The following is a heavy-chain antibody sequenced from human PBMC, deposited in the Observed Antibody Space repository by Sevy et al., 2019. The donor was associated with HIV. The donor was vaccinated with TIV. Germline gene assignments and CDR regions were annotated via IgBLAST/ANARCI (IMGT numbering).Heavy chain of an antibody. CDR1: GFTFRNYA. D-gene: IGHD3-22*01. V-gene: IGHV3-33*01. Sequence: GGSLRLSCEATGFTFRNYAMHWVRQAPGKGMEWVAIIWSDGAYQYHGDSVKGRFTISRDNSKNTLYLQMNNVRVEDTAVYYCARGGYYYDNAAYYALDSWGQGTLVTVSS. J-gene: IGHJ4*02. CDR3: ARGGYYYDNAAYYALDS. CDR2: IWSDGAYQ.